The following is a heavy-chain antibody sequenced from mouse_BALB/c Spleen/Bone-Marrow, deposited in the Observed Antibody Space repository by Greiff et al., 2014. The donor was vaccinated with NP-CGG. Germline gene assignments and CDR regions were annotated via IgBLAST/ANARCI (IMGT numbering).Heavy chain of an antibody. CDR1: GYTFTSYW. D-gene: IGHD2-1*01. Sequence: VQLQESGPDLAKPGASVKLSCKASGYTFTSYWMHWVKQRPGQGLEWIGYINPSTGYTDYNQKFNDKATLTADKSSNTAYMQLSSLTSKDSAVSYCARGNHPYAMDYWGQGPPVTVPS. V-gene: IGHV1-7*01. CDR2: INPSTGYT. J-gene: IGHJ4*01. CDR3: ARGNHPYAMDY.